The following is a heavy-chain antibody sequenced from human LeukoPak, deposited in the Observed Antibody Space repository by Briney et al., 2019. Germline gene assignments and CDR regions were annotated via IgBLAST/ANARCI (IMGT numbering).Heavy chain of an antibody. CDR2: INYSGRT. CDR3: ARRSSSWSASFDY. J-gene: IGHJ4*02. D-gene: IGHD6-13*01. V-gene: IGHV4-59*08. Sequence: SETLSLTCTVSGGSISSYYWSWIRQPPGKGLEWIGYINYSGRTNYNPSLKSRVSISVDTSKNQFSLKLSSVTAAGTAVYYCARRSSSWSASFDYWGQGTLVTVSS. CDR1: GGSISSYY.